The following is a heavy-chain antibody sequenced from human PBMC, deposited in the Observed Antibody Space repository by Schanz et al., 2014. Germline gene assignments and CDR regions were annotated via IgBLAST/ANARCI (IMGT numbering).Heavy chain of an antibody. CDR3: ARGRGFYDY. Sequence: QVQLLQSGAEVKKPGASMKVSCKASGYTFTTYYMLWVRQAPGQGLEWMGIINPSGGSTRYGQKFQGRITVTTDTSTSTVYLELSSLTSEDTAVHYCARGRGFYDYWGQGTLVTVSS. V-gene: IGHV1-46*01. D-gene: IGHD3-10*01. CDR2: INPSGGST. CDR1: GYTFTTYY. J-gene: IGHJ4*02.